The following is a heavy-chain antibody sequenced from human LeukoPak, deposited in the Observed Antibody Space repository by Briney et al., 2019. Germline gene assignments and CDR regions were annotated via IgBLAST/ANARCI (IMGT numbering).Heavy chain of an antibody. CDR2: LYGDGST. CDR1: GFTVSSNY. V-gene: IGHV3-66*01. J-gene: IGHJ4*02. D-gene: IGHD3-22*01. CDR3: ARSTQTYYDSSGYYPGFFDY. Sequence: GGSLRLSCAASGFTVSSNYISWVRQAPGKGLEWVSDLYGDGSTYYADSVKGRFTISRDISKNTLYLQMNSLRAEDTAVYYCARSTQTYYDSSGYYPGFFDYWGQGTLVTVSS.